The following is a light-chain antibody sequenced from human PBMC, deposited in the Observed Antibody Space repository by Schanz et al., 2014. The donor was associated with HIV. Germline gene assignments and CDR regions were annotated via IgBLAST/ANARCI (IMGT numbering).Light chain of an antibody. Sequence: DIQMTQFPSTLSASVGDRVTITCRASQGISSYLAWYQQKPGKAPKLLIYAASTLQSGVPSRFSGSGSGTEFTLTISSLQPEDFATYSCQQYDTYPYTFGQGTKLEIK. CDR1: QGISSY. CDR2: AAS. CDR3: QQYDTYPYT. J-gene: IGKJ2*01. V-gene: IGKV1-9*01.